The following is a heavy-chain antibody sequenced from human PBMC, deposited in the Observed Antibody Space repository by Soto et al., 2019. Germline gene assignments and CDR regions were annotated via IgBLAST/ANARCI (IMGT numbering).Heavy chain of an antibody. D-gene: IGHD3-10*01. Sequence: GASVKVTCKVSGYTHTELFMHWVRQAPGKGLEWIGGFDPEDGETIDAQKFQGRVTMTEHTSTDTAYMELSSLRSEDTAVYYCATETRFGELPTNWFDPWGQGTLVTVSS. CDR3: ATETRFGELPTNWFDP. CDR2: FDPEDGET. J-gene: IGHJ5*02. CDR1: GYTHTELF. V-gene: IGHV1-24*01.